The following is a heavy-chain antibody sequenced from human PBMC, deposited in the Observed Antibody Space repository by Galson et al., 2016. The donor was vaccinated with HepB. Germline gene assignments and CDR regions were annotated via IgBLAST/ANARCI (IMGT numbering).Heavy chain of an antibody. CDR3: AKGGPQAMVTFGGFIADFDY. CDR1: GFTFSSYA. V-gene: IGHV3-23*01. Sequence: SLRLSCAASGFTFSSYAMSWVRQAPGKGLEWVSGISVSGRSTYYADSVKGRFTISRDNSKNTLYLQMNCLRVEDTAVYYRAKGGPQAMVTFGGFIADFDYWGQGALVTVSS. D-gene: IGHD3-16*02. J-gene: IGHJ4*02. CDR2: ISVSGRST.